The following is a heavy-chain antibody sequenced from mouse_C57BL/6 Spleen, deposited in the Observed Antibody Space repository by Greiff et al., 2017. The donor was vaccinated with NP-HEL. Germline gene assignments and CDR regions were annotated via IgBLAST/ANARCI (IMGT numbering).Heavy chain of an antibody. J-gene: IGHJ1*03. D-gene: IGHD5-1*01. CDR3: ARVTYTYFDV. Sequence: QVQLQQSGAELVKPGASVKLSCKASGYTFTSYWMQWVKQRPGQGLEWIGEIDPSDSYTNYNQKFKGKATLTVDTSSSTAYMQLSSLTSEDSAVYYCARVTYTYFDVWGTGTTVTVSS. CDR1: GYTFTSYW. V-gene: IGHV1-50*01. CDR2: IDPSDSYT.